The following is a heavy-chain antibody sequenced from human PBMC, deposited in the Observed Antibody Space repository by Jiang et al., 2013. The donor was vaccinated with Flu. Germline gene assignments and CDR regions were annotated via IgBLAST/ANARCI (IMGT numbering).Heavy chain of an antibody. V-gene: IGHV4-34*01. CDR2: INHSGST. Sequence: LLKPSETLSLTCAVYGGSFSGYYWSWIRQPPGKGLEWIGEINHSGSTNYNPSLKSRVTISVDTSKNQFSLKLSSVTAADTAVYYCARFDIVVVPALDAFDIWGQGTMVTVSS. CDR1: GGSFSGYY. CDR3: ARFDIVVVPALDAFDI. D-gene: IGHD2-2*01. J-gene: IGHJ3*02.